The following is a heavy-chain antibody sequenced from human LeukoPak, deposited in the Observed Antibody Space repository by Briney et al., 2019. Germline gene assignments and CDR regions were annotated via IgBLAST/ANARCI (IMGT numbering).Heavy chain of an antibody. CDR3: ARESGFCASESRY. Sequence: ASVKVSCKASGYTFTSYDINWVRQATGQGLEWMGWMNPNSGNTGYAQKFQGRVTMTRSTSINTAYMELRSLRSEDTAIYYCARESGFCASESRYWGQGTLVTVSS. CDR1: GYTFTSYD. D-gene: IGHD3-10*01. J-gene: IGHJ4*02. CDR2: MNPNSGNT. V-gene: IGHV1-8*01.